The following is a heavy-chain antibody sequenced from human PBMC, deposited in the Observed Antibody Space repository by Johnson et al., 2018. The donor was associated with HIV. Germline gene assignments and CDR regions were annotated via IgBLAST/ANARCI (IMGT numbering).Heavy chain of an antibody. CDR2: NPNGGST. D-gene: IGHD4-23*01. Sequence: VQLVESGGGLAKPAWSPRLSCAASQFTFSNYYLNCVRQAPGNGLELTGQDNPNGGSTYLIDSGKDRFNSSRDNAKNSLYLQLNSLRAEDTATYYCAKSPGKDNGGNSGGIDFWGQGTRVTVSS. CDR1: QFTFSNYY. CDR3: AKSPGKDNGGNSGGIDF. J-gene: IGHJ3*01. V-gene: IGHV3-25*03.